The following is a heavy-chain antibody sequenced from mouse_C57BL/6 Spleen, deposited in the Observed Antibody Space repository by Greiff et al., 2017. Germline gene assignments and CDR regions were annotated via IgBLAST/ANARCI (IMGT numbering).Heavy chain of an antibody. CDR1: GYTFTSYW. J-gene: IGHJ3*01. CDR2: IDPSDSYT. V-gene: IGHV1-69*01. D-gene: IGHD3-2*02. CDR3: ARSQAPTGGRFAY. Sequence: VQLQQPGAELVMPGASVKLSCKASGYTFTSYWMHWVKQRPGQGLEWIGEIDPSDSYTNYNQKFKGKSTLTVDKSSSTAYMQLSSLTSEDSAVYYCARSQAPTGGRFAYWGQGTLVTVSA.